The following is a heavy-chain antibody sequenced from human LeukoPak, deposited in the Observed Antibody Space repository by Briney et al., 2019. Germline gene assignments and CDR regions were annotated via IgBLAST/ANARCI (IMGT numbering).Heavy chain of an antibody. CDR1: GLTFSSYS. CDR3: AKDRSPGIAAAGVYYFDY. V-gene: IGHV3-30*02. J-gene: IGHJ4*02. Sequence: SGGSLRLSCAASGLTFSSYSMNWVRQAPGKGLEWVAFIRYDGSNKYYADSVKGRFTISRDNSKNTLYLQMNSLRAEDTAVYYCAKDRSPGIAAAGVYYFDYWGQGTLVTVSS. CDR2: IRYDGSNK. D-gene: IGHD6-13*01.